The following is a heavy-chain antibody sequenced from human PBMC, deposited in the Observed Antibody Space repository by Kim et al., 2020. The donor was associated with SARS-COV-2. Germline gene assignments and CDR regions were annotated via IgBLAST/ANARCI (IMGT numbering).Heavy chain of an antibody. Sequence: CADSVKGRFTISRDNSKNTLYLQMNRLRAEDTAVYYCATLFVAGDGLFDYWGQGTLVTVSS. D-gene: IGHD6-6*01. J-gene: IGHJ4*02. CDR3: ATLFVAGDGLFDY. V-gene: IGHV3-23*01.